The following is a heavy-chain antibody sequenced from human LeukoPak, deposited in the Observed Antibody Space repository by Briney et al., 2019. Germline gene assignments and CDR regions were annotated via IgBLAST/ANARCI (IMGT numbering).Heavy chain of an antibody. J-gene: IGHJ5*02. CDR1: GFTFGGYW. D-gene: IGHD3-22*01. V-gene: IGHV3-7*03. CDR2: IKQDGSEK. CDR3: AGDPNSMIVA. Sequence: PGGSLRLSCAASGFTFGGYWMSWVRQAPGKGLEWVANIKQDGSEKYYVDSVKGRFTISRDNAKNSLYLQMNSLRAEDTAVYYCAGDPNSMIVAWGQGTLVTVSS.